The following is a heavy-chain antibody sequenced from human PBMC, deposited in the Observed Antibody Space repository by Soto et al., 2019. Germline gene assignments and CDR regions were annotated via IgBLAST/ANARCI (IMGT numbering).Heavy chain of an antibody. CDR3: ARKGVAFDY. V-gene: IGHV3-48*02. CDR2: IRTKTN. CDR1: GFTFCGFG. J-gene: IGHJ4*02. D-gene: IGHD3-3*01. Sequence: GRSMKLSCAASGFTFCGFGIHWVRQASGKGLEWVGRIRTKTNNYADSVKGRFTISRDNAKNSLFLQMNSLRDEDTAVYYCARKGVAFDYWGQGALVTVSS.